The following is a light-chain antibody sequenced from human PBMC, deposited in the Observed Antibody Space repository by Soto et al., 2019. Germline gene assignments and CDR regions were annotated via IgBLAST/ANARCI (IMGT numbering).Light chain of an antibody. Sequence: SVLTQPPSVSGAPGQRVTISCTGSSSNIGAGYDVHWYQQRPGTAPKLLIFGNINRPSGVPDRFSGSKSGTSASLAITGLQAEDEGDYYCQSYDSTLSARYVIGTGTKVTVL. CDR3: QSYDSTLSARYV. V-gene: IGLV1-40*01. J-gene: IGLJ1*01. CDR2: GNI. CDR1: SSNIGAGYD.